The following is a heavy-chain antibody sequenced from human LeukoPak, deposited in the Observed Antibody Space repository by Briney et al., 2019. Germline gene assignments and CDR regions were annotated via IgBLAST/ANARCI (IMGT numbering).Heavy chain of an antibody. CDR2: MNPNSGNT. J-gene: IGHJ6*02. V-gene: IGHV1-8*01. Sequence: ASVKVSCKASGYTFTSYDINWVRQATGQGLEWMGWMNPNSGNTGYAQKFQGRVTMTRNTSISTAYMELSSLRSEDTAVYYCAREGGYQYYYAMDVWGQGTTVTVSS. CDR1: GYTFTSYD. CDR3: AREGGYQYYYAMDV. D-gene: IGHD3-16*01.